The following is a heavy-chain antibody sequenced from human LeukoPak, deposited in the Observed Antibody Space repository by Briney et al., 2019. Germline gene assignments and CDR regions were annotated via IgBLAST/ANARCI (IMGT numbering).Heavy chain of an antibody. CDR3: KGGGGLGYYYYKDG. CDR2: IRSKANSYAT. V-gene: IGHV3-73*01. CDR1: GFTFSGSA. J-gene: IGHJ6*03. Sequence: GGSPRLSCAASGFTFSGSAMHWVRQASGKGLEWVGRIRSKANSYATAYAASVKGRFTISRDDSKNTAYLQMNSLKTEDTAVYYWKGGGGLGYYYYKDGLGKGTTVTVSS. D-gene: IGHD1-26*01.